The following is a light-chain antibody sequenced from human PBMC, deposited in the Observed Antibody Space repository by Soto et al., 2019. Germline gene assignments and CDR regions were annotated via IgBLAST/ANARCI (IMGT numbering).Light chain of an antibody. CDR3: LQHNSYPYT. CDR2: AAS. Sequence: DIQMTQSPSAMSASVGDRVTITCRASQDISNYLACFQQKPGKVPERLIYAASSLPSGVPSRFAGSGSGTEFTLTISGLQPEDFATYYCLQHNSYPYTFGQGTKLEIK. J-gene: IGKJ2*01. V-gene: IGKV1-17*03. CDR1: QDISNY.